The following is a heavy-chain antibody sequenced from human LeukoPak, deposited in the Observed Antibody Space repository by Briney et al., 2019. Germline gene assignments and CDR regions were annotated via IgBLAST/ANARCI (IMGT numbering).Heavy chain of an antibody. CDR3: AKGKDYYDSSGYYYTYAFDI. CDR1: GFTFSSYG. J-gene: IGHJ3*02. V-gene: IGHV3-30*18. D-gene: IGHD3-22*01. CDR2: ISYDGSNK. Sequence: GGSLRLSCAASGFTFSSYGMHWVRQAPGKGLEWVAVISYDGSNKYYADSVKGRFTFSRDNSKNTLYLQMNSLRAEDTAVYYCAKGKDYYDSSGYYYTYAFDIWGQGTVVTVSS.